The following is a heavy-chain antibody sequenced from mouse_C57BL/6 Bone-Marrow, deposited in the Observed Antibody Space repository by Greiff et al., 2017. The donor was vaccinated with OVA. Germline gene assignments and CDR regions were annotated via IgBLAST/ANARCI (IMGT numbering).Heavy chain of an antibody. J-gene: IGHJ3*01. V-gene: IGHV1-58*01. Sequence: EVKLQESGAELVRPGSSVKMSCKTSGYTFTSYGINWVKQRPGQGLEWIGYIYIGNGYTEYNGKFKGKAPLTSDTSSSTAYMQLSSLTSEDSAIYFCARNSFAYWGQGTLVTVSA. CDR2: IYIGNGYT. CDR3: ARNSFAY. CDR1: GYTFTSYG.